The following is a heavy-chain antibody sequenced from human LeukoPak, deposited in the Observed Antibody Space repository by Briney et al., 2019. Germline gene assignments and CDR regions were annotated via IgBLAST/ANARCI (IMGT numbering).Heavy chain of an antibody. CDR3: ARGVAARPIMLDY. CDR1: GFTVSSNY. V-gene: IGHV3-53*01. CDR2: IYSGGST. Sequence: GGSLRLSCAASGFTVSSNYMSWVRQAPGKGLEWVSVIYSGGSTYYADSVKGRFTISRDNSKNTLYLQMNSLRAEDTAVYYYARGVAARPIMLDYWGQGTLVTVSS. D-gene: IGHD6-6*01. J-gene: IGHJ4*02.